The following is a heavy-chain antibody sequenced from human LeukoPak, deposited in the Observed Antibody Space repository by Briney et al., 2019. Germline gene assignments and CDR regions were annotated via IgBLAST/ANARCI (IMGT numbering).Heavy chain of an antibody. CDR2: ITTSSNYI. J-gene: IGHJ4*02. D-gene: IGHD3-3*01. CDR3: AKDSSITIFGVVIHPDY. V-gene: IGHV3-21*04. Sequence: PGGSLRLSCAASGFIFSSYSMNWIRQAPGKGLEWISSITTSSNYIYYADSVKGRFTISRDNAKNSLYLQMSSLIVEDTAVYYCAKDSSITIFGVVIHPDYWGQGTLVTVSS. CDR1: GFIFSSYS.